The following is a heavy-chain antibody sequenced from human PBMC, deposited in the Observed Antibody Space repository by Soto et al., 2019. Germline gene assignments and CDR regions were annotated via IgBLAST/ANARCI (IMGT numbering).Heavy chain of an antibody. V-gene: IGHV4-30-2*01. CDR1: GGSIVGVVYC. CDR3: ARAQFDKGSGNYNNLMFDA. J-gene: IGHJ5*02. D-gene: IGHD3-10*01. Sequence: LSLTCAVPGGSIVGVVYCWGCIRLPAGGLLEWIGYMDHSGTFLKSPSLKTRLTMSLDMSKNHFSLTLNSMTAAGTAVYYCARAQFDKGSGNYNNLMFDAWGQGIKVTVSS. CDR2: MDHSGTF.